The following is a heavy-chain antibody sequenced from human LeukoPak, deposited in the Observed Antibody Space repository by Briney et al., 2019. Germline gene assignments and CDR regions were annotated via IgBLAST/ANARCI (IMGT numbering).Heavy chain of an antibody. J-gene: IGHJ4*02. CDR1: GLAFSSFW. V-gene: IGHV3-7*01. Sequence: EGSLRLSRATSGLAFSSFWMYWVRQAPGKGLEWVASIKPDGSEDFYADSVKGRFNISRDNAKNSLFLQMTNLKAEDTAVYYCAVDRKFKIFDYWGQGTLVTVSS. CDR2: IKPDGSED. CDR3: AVDRKFKIFDY. D-gene: IGHD5-24*01.